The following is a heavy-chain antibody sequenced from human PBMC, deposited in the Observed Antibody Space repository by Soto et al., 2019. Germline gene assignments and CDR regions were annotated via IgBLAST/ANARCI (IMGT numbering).Heavy chain of an antibody. CDR2: ISYDGSNK. J-gene: IGHJ4*02. CDR3: AKGGDYSNYSPRKATYYFDY. D-gene: IGHD4-4*01. CDR1: GFTFSSYG. V-gene: IGHV3-30*18. Sequence: QVQLVESGGGVVQPGRSLRLSCAASGFTFSSYGMHWVRQAPGKGLEWVAVISYDGSNKYYADSVKGRFTISRDNSKNPLYLQMNSLRAEDTAVYYCAKGGDYSNYSPRKATYYFDYWGQGTLVTVSS.